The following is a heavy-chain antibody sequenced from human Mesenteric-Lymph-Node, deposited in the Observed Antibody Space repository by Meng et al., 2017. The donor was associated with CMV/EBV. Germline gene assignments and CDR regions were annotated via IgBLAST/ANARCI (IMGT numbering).Heavy chain of an antibody. CDR3: ARDVYCSSTSCSVGYYYYGMDV. CDR1: GYTFTGYY. Sequence: ASVKVSCKASGYTFTGYYMHWVRQAPGQGLEWMGWINPNSGGTNYAQKFQGRVTMTRDTSISTAYMELSRLRSDDTAVYYCARDVYCSSTSCSVGYYYYGMDVWGQGTTVTVSS. D-gene: IGHD2-2*01. CDR2: INPNSGGT. V-gene: IGHV1-2*02. J-gene: IGHJ6*02.